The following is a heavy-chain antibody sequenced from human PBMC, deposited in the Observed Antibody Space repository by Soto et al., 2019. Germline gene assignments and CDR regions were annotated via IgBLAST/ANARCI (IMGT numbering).Heavy chain of an antibody. CDR2: IYSGGST. D-gene: IGHD3-3*01. Sequence: GGSLRLSCAASGFTVSSNYMSRVRQAPGKGLEWVSVIYSGGSTYYADSVKGRFTISRHNSKNTLYLQMNSLRAEDTAVYYCARSHYDFWSGYYYYYGMDVWGQGTTVTVSS. J-gene: IGHJ6*02. CDR3: ARSHYDFWSGYYYYYGMDV. CDR1: GFTVSSNY. V-gene: IGHV3-66*01.